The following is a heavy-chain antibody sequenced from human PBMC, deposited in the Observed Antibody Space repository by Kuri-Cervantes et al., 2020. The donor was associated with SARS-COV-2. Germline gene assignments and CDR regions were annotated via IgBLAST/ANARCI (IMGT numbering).Heavy chain of an antibody. D-gene: IGHD6-19*01. Sequence: GGSLRLSCSASGFTFSSYAVHWVRQAPGKGLEYVSAISSNGGSTYYADSVKGRFAISRDNSKNTLYLQMNSLRAEDTAVYYCAKDRSSSSGWERYYFDYWGQGTLVTVSS. V-gene: IGHV3-64*04. J-gene: IGHJ4*02. CDR2: ISSNGGST. CDR3: AKDRSSSSGWERYYFDY. CDR1: GFTFSSYA.